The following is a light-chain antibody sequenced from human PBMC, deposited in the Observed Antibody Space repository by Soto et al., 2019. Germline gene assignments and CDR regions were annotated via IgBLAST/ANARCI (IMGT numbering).Light chain of an antibody. Sequence: EIVLTQSPGTLSLSPGERATLSCRSSHSVSSNYLAWYQQKPGQAPRLLIYDVSSRATGIPDRFSGSGSGTDVTLTISSLEPVDFAVYYCQQYGISPTFGQGTKVEIK. CDR2: DVS. J-gene: IGKJ1*01. V-gene: IGKV3-20*01. CDR1: HSVSSNY. CDR3: QQYGISPT.